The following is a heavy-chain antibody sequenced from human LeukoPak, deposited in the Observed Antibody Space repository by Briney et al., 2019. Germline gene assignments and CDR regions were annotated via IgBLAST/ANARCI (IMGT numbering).Heavy chain of an antibody. V-gene: IGHV3-74*01. CDR2: XNXXXXXX. CDR3: ARGYEAGGE. CDR1: GFTFXXXX. Sequence: PGGSLRLSCAASGFTFXXXXXXWVRXAPGNGLVWVXXXNXXXXXXXXXXXXXXXXXISRDNAKNTLYLQMNSLRSEDTAVYYCARGYEAGGEWGQGTLVTVSS. D-gene: IGHD6-13*01. J-gene: IGHJ4*02.